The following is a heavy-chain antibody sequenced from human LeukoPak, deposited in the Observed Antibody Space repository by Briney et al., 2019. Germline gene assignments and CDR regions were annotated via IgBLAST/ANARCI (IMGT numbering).Heavy chain of an antibody. Sequence: PGRSLKLSCAASGFTFSSYGMHWVRQAPGMGLEWVAGIGYDGSNKYYADSVKGRFTISRDNSKNTLYLQMNSLRAEDTAVYYCARVTLPDYGDSLYYYYGMDVWGQGTTVTVSS. CDR3: ARVTLPDYGDSLYYYYGMDV. D-gene: IGHD4-17*01. V-gene: IGHV3-33*01. J-gene: IGHJ6*02. CDR1: GFTFSSYG. CDR2: IGYDGSNK.